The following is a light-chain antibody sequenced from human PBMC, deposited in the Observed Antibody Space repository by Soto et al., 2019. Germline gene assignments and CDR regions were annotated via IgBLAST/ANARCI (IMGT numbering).Light chain of an antibody. Sequence: QSVLTQSPSVSGTPGQRVTISCSGSASTIGRNYVYWYQQLPGTAPKLLIYRNSQRPSGVPDRFSGSKYGTSASLAISGLRSEDVADYYCAAWDDNLSGFYVFGDGTKLTVL. CDR2: RNS. CDR1: ASTIGRNY. J-gene: IGLJ1*01. CDR3: AAWDDNLSGFYV. V-gene: IGLV1-47*01.